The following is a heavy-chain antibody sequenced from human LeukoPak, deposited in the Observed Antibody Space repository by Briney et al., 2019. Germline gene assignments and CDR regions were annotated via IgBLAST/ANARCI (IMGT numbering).Heavy chain of an antibody. Sequence: ASVKVSCKASGYTFSSYGLSWVRQAPGQGLEWMGRISGYNGNINYAQKFQGRVTMTTDTSTSTAYMELRSLRSDDTAVYYCARAYCSSTRCYASLVSPYYYYAMDVWGQGTTVSVSS. CDR3: ARAYCSSTRCYASLVSPYYYYAMDV. V-gene: IGHV1-18*01. D-gene: IGHD2-2*01. J-gene: IGHJ6*02. CDR1: GYTFSSYG. CDR2: ISGYNGNI.